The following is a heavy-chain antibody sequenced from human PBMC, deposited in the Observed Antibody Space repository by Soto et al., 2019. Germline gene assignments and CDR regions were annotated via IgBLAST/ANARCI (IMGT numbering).Heavy chain of an antibody. CDR2: ISGSGGST. J-gene: IGHJ4*02. CDR1: GFTFSSYA. D-gene: IGHD5-18*01. Sequence: GGSLRLSCAASGFTFSSYAMSWVRQAPGKGLEWVSAISGSGGSTYYADSVKGRFTISRDNSKNTLYLQMNSLRAEDTAVYYCAILKGGYSYGSLIDYWGQGTLVTVS. V-gene: IGHV3-23*01. CDR3: AILKGGYSYGSLIDY.